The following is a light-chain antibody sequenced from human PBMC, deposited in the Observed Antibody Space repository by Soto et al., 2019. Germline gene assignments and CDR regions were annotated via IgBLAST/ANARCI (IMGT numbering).Light chain of an antibody. Sequence: EIVLTQSPATLSLSPGERATLSCRASQSVSSYLAWYQQKPGQAPRLHIYDASNRATGIPARFSGSGSGTDFTLTISSLEPEDFAVYYCQQRSNWPPGTWTFGQGTKVEIK. CDR2: DAS. V-gene: IGKV3-11*01. CDR3: QQRSNWPPGTWT. CDR1: QSVSSY. J-gene: IGKJ1*01.